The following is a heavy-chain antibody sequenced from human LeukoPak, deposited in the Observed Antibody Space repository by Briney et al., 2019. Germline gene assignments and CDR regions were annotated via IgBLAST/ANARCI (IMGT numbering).Heavy chain of an antibody. CDR3: AKDRRLYYYDSSGYSTLGY. CDR2: ISYDGSNK. CDR1: GFTFSSYG. Sequence: GGSLRLSCAASGFTFSSYGMHWVRQAPGKGLEWVAVISYDGSNKYYADSVKGRFTISRDNSKNTLYLQMNSLRAEDTAVYYCAKDRRLYYYDSSGYSTLGYWGQGTLVTVSS. D-gene: IGHD3-22*01. J-gene: IGHJ4*02. V-gene: IGHV3-30*18.